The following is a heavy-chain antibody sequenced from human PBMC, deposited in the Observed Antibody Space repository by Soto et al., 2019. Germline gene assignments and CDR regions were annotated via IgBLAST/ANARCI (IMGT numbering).Heavy chain of an antibody. CDR1: GYTFTGYY. CDR2: INPNSGGT. Sequence: GPVKVSCKASGYTFTGYYMHWVRQAPGQGLEWMGWINPNSGGTNYAQKFQGWVTMTRDTSISTAYMELSRLRSDDTAVYYCARDRAGGGKEWELLFAFDIWGQGTMVTVSS. J-gene: IGHJ3*02. D-gene: IGHD1-26*01. CDR3: ARDRAGGGKEWELLFAFDI. V-gene: IGHV1-2*04.